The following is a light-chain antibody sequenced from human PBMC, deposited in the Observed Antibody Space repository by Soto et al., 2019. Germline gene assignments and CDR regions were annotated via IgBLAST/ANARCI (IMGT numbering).Light chain of an antibody. V-gene: IGLV2-8*01. Sequence: HSVLTQPPSASGSPGQSVTISCTGTSSDVGGYNYVSWYQQHPGKAPKLMIYEVSKRPSGVPDRFSGSKSGNTASLTVSGLQAHDEADYYCSSYAGSNNFVFGTGTKVTAL. CDR2: EVS. J-gene: IGLJ1*01. CDR3: SSYAGSNNFV. CDR1: SSDVGGYNY.